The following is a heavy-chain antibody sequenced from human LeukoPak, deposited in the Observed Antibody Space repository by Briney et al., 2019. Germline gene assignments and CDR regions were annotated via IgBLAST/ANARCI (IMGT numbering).Heavy chain of an antibody. D-gene: IGHD3-10*01. V-gene: IGHV3-7*01. CDR2: IKQDGSEK. Sequence: QAGGSLRLSCAASGFTFSSYWMSWVRQAPGKGLEWVANIKQDGSEKYYVDSVKGRFTISRDNAKNSLYLQMNSLRAEDTAVYYCARDRTLWFGESHFEDYWGQGTLVTVSS. J-gene: IGHJ4*02. CDR1: GFTFSSYW. CDR3: ARDRTLWFGESHFEDY.